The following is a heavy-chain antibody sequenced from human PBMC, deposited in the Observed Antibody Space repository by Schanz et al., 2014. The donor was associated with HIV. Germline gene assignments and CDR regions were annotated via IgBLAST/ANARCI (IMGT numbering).Heavy chain of an antibody. CDR3: ARGALYYYDSTGYYHLDY. V-gene: IGHV1-2*02. CDR2: INPNSGST. CDR1: GYTFSDHY. J-gene: IGHJ4*02. Sequence: QVQLVQSGAEVKKPGSSVKVSCKASGYTFSDHYMHWVRQAPGQGLEWMGWINPNSGSTIYAQKFQGRVTMTRDTSINTAYMELRSLRSDDTAVYYCARGALYYYDSTGYYHLDYWGQGTLVTVSS. D-gene: IGHD3-22*01.